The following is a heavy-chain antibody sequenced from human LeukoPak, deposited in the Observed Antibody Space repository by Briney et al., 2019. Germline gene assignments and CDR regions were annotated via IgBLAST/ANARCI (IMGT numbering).Heavy chain of an antibody. Sequence: GESLKISCKASGYSFTNCWIGWVRQMLGKGLEWMGIIYPGDSETRNSPSFQGQVTISADKSISTAYLQWSSLKASDTAMYYCAAKSRGYNYGLDSWGQGTLVTVSS. CDR2: IYPGDSET. J-gene: IGHJ4*02. V-gene: IGHV5-51*01. CDR1: GYSFTNCW. CDR3: AAKSRGYNYGLDS. D-gene: IGHD5-18*01.